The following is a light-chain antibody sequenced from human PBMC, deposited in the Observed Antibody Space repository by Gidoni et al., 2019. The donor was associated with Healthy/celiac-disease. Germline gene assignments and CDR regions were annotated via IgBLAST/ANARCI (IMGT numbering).Light chain of an antibody. CDR2: AAS. V-gene: IGKV1-39*01. J-gene: IGKJ1*01. CDR3: QQSYSTRWT. Sequence: DIQMTQSPASLSASVGDRVTITCRAIQSISSYLNWYQQKPGKAPKLLIYAASSLQSGVPSRFSGSGSGTDFTLTISSLQPEDFATYYCQQSYSTRWTFGQGTKVEIK. CDR1: QSISSY.